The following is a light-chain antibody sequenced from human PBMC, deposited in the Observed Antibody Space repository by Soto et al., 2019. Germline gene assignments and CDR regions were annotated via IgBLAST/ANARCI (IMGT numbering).Light chain of an antibody. Sequence: DIQMTQSPSSLSSSVGDRVTITCRASQGIRNDLGWYQQKPGKAPTLLIYAASTLQSGVPSRFSGSGSGTDFTLTISNLQPEDFATYYCQQSYSTLPITFGQGTRLEIK. CDR2: AAS. V-gene: IGKV1-39*01. J-gene: IGKJ5*01. CDR1: QGIRND. CDR3: QQSYSTLPIT.